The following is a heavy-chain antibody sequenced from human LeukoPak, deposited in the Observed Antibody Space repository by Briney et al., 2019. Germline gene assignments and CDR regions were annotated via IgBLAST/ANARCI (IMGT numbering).Heavy chain of an antibody. D-gene: IGHD3-22*01. CDR2: IYYSGST. CDR1: GGSISSYY. Sequence: PSETLSLTCTVPGGSISSYYWSWIRQPPGKGLEWIGYIYYSGSTDYNPSLKSRVTISVETSKNQFSLKLSSVTAADTAVYYCARNARYYYDSSGYSPFDYWGQGTLVTVSS. J-gene: IGHJ4*02. CDR3: ARNARYYYDSSGYSPFDY. V-gene: IGHV4-59*01.